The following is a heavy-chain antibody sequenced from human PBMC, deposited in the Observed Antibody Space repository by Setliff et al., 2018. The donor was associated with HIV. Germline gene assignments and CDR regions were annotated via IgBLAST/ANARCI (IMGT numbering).Heavy chain of an antibody. J-gene: IGHJ4*02. D-gene: IGHD6-19*01. CDR3: ARYSSGWSFFDY. V-gene: IGHV4-34*10. CDR1: GGAFNDFY. CDR2: IDHSGST. Sequence: SETLSLTCAVYGGAFNDFYWGWIRQPPGKGLEWIGEIDHSGSTNNNPTLTSRLTISVDTSKNQFSLKLSSVTAADTAVYYCARYSSGWSFFDYWGQGTLVTVSS.